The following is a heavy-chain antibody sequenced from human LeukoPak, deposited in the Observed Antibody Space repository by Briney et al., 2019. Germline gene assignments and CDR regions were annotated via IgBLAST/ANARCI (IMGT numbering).Heavy chain of an antibody. CDR3: ASVSGYPDAFDI. CDR2: VIPIFGTA. D-gene: IGHD3-22*01. CDR1: GGTFSSYA. V-gene: IGHV1-69*05. J-gene: IGHJ3*02. Sequence: SVKVSCKASGGTFSSYAISWVRQAPGQGLEWMGGVIPIFGTANYAQKFQGRVTITTDESTSTAYMELRSLRSDDTAVYYCASVSGYPDAFDIWGQGTMVTVSS.